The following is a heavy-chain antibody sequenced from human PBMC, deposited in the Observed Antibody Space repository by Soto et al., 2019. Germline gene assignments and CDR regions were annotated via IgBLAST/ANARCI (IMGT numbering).Heavy chain of an antibody. J-gene: IGHJ6*02. V-gene: IGHV5-51*01. CDR1: GYNFPNHW. D-gene: IGHD6-19*01. CDR3: ARPFGSGYAMDV. Sequence: GESLKISCKGSGYNFPNHWIAWVRQMPGKGLECMGLIYPGDSDTRYSPSFEGQVTISADKSISTAFLQWSSLKASDTAMYYCARPFGSGYAMDVWGQGTTV. CDR2: IYPGDSDT.